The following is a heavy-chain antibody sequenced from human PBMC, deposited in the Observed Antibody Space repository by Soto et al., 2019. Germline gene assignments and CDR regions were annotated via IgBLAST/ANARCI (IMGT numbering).Heavy chain of an antibody. CDR2: FKSKTDGGTT. Sequence: GGSLRLSCAASGFTFSNAWMSWVRQAPGRGREWFGRFKSKTDGGTTDYAAPVKGRFTISRDDSKNTLYLQMNSLKTEDTAVYYCTTGSPMIVVVNDAFDIWGQGTMVTVSS. CDR3: TTGSPMIVVVNDAFDI. CDR1: GFTFSNAW. V-gene: IGHV3-15*01. D-gene: IGHD3-22*01. J-gene: IGHJ3*02.